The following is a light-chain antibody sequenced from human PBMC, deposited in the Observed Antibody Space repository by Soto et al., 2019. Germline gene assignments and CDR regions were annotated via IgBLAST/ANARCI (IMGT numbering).Light chain of an antibody. J-gene: IGKJ3*01. V-gene: IGKV3-20*01. CDR1: QSVYSNY. Sequence: EIVLTQSPGTLSLSPGERATLSCRASQSVYSNYLAWYQQKPGQTPRLLIYGASDRANGIPDRFIGSGSGTDFTLNISRLETEDFAVYYCQQYDTSPVTFGPGTKVDVK. CDR3: QQYDTSPVT. CDR2: GAS.